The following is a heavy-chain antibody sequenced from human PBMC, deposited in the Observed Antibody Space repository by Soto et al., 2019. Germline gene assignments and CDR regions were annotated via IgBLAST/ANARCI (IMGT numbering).Heavy chain of an antibody. CDR2: ISGNGANT. CDR1: GFTFINYA. J-gene: IGHJ4*02. Sequence: LRLSCAASGFTFINYAMSWVRQAPGEGLEWVSTISGNGANTHYADSVKGRFSISRDNSKNTLYIQMNSLRAEDTAVYYCAKDYGSSRYFFDYWGQGALVTVSS. V-gene: IGHV3-23*01. CDR3: AKDYGSSRYFFDY. D-gene: IGHD6-19*01.